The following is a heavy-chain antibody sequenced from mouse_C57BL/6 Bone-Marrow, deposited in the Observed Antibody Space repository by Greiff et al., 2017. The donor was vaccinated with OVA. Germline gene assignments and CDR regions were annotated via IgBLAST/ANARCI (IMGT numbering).Heavy chain of an antibody. V-gene: IGHV1-7*01. J-gene: IGHJ3*01. CDR1: GYTFTSYW. CDR3: ARGPFYWFAY. Sequence: QVQLKQSGAELAKPGASVKLSCKASGYTFTSYWMHWVKQRPGQGLEWIGYINPSSGYTKYNQKFKDKATLTADKSSRTAYMQLSSLTYEDSAVYYCARGPFYWFAYWGQGTLVTVSA. CDR2: INPSSGYT.